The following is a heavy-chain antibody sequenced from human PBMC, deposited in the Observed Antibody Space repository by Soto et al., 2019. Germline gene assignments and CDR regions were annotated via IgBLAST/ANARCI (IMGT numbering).Heavy chain of an antibody. J-gene: IGHJ6*02. V-gene: IGHV1-8*01. CDR1: GYTFTSYD. D-gene: IGHD6-13*01. CDR2: MNPNSGNT. Sequence: QVQLVQSGAEVKKPGASVKVSCKASGYTFTSYDINWVRQATGQGLEWMGWMNPNSGNTGYAQKFQGRVTMSRNTSIITAYMELSRLRSEDTAVYYCARRGYSSSWYYYYYYGMDVWGQGTAVTVSS. CDR3: ARRGYSSSWYYYYYYGMDV.